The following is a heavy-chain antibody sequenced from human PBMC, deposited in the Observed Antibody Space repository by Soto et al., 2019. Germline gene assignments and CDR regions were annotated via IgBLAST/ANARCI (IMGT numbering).Heavy chain of an antibody. D-gene: IGHD2-2*01. CDR1: GFTFSSYG. V-gene: IGHV3-30*18. CDR2: ISYDGSNK. CDR3: AKDLTKPLVPAAIRYYYYGMDV. Sequence: GGSLRLSXAASGFTFSSYGMHWVRQAPGKGLEWVAVISYDGSNKYYADSVKGRFTISRDNSKNTLYLQMNSLRAEDTAVYYCAKDLTKPLVPAAIRYYYYGMDVWGQGTTVTVSS. J-gene: IGHJ6*02.